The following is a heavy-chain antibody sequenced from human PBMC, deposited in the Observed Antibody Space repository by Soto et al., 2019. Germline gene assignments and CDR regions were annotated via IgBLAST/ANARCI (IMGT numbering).Heavy chain of an antibody. J-gene: IGHJ6*02. Sequence: QVQLVQSGAEVKKPGASVKVSCTASGYTYTGYYMHWVRQAPGQGLEWMGWINPNSGGTNYEQKLQGWVTMTRDTSISTAYMELSRLRSDDTAVYYCARGGTISQPYGMDVWGQGTTVTVSS. CDR3: ARGGTISQPYGMDV. CDR2: INPNSGGT. CDR1: GYTYTGYY. V-gene: IGHV1-2*04. D-gene: IGHD2-2*01.